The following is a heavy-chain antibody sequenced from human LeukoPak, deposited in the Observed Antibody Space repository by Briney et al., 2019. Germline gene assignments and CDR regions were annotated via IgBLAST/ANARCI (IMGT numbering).Heavy chain of an antibody. CDR1: GGSFSGYY. CDR3: ARTGGYSYGYRWFDP. Sequence: SETLSLTCAVYGGSFSGYYWSWIRQPPGKGLEWIGEINHSGSTNYNPSLKSRVTISVDTSKNQFSLKLSSVTAADTAVYYCARTGGYSYGYRWFDPWGQGTLVTVSS. V-gene: IGHV4-34*01. D-gene: IGHD5-18*01. J-gene: IGHJ5*02. CDR2: INHSGST.